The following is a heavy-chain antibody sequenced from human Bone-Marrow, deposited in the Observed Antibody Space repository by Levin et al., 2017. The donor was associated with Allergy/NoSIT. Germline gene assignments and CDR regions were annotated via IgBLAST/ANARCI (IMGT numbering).Heavy chain of an antibody. CDR2: ISSSGSTI. Sequence: SCAASGFTFSDYYMSWIRQAPGKGLEWVSYISSSGSTIYYADSVKGRFTISRDNAKNSLYLQMNSLRAEDTAVYYCARGEYYDYVWGSLGYWGQGTLVTVSS. CDR3: ARGEYYDYVWGSLGY. D-gene: IGHD3-16*01. CDR1: GFTFSDYY. V-gene: IGHV3-11*01. J-gene: IGHJ4*02.